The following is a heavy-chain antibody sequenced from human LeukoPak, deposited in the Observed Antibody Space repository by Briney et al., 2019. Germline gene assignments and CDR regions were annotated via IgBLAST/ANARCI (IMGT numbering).Heavy chain of an antibody. CDR2: ISSNGGST. V-gene: IGHV3-64*01. CDR1: GFTFSSYA. D-gene: IGHD2-15*01. CDR3: ARDAGYCSGGSCPTYYFDY. Sequence: GGSLRLSCAASGFTFSSYAMHWVRQAPGKGLEYVSAISSNGGSTYYANSVKGGFTISRDNSKNTLYLQMGSLRAEDMAVYYCARDAGYCSGGSCPTYYFDYWGQGTLVTVSS. J-gene: IGHJ4*02.